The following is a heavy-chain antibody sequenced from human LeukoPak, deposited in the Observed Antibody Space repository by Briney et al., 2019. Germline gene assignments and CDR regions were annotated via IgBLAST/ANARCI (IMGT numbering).Heavy chain of an antibody. V-gene: IGHV4-39*07. CDR1: GVSISSSAYY. D-gene: IGHD3-3*01. J-gene: IGHJ5*02. Sequence: KASETLSLTCTVSGVSISSSAYYWGWIRQPPGKGLEWIGNTSYSGSAYYNPSLKNRVAISIDTSKNQFSLKLSSVTAADTAVYYCARENTIFGVAGHWFDPWGQGTLVTVSS. CDR3: ARENTIFGVAGHWFDP. CDR2: TSYSGSA.